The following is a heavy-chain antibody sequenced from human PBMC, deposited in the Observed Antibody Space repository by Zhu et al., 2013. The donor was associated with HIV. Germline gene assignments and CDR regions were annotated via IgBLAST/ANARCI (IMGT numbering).Heavy chain of an antibody. Sequence: QVQLQESGPGLVKPSETLSLTCTVSGGSITGYYWSWIRRPPAQGLEWIGGIFDSGRTNYNPSLKGRVTISVDTSKNEFSLRLTAVTAADTAVYYCVVVHSPVRINWFDPWGQGTLVTVSS. CDR3: VVVHSPVRINWFDP. CDR1: GGSITGYY. J-gene: IGHJ5*02. D-gene: IGHD3-22*01. V-gene: IGHV4-59*01. CDR2: IFDSGRT.